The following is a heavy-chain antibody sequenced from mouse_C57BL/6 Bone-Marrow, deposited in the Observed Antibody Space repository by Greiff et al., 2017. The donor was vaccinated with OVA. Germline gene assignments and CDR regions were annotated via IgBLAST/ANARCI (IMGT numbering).Heavy chain of an antibody. Sequence: VQLQQSGADLVRPGASVKLSCTASGFNIKDDYMHWVKQRPEQGLEWIGWIDPENGDTEYASKFQGKATITADTSSNTAYLQLSSLTSEDTAVYYCTLRYYDSMFAYWGQGTLVTVSA. V-gene: IGHV14-4*01. D-gene: IGHD2-4*01. CDR2: IDPENGDT. J-gene: IGHJ3*01. CDR1: GFNIKDDY. CDR3: TLRYYDSMFAY.